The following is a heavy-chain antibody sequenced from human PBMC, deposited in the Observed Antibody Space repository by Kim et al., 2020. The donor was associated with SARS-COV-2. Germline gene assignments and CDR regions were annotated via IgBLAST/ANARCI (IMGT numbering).Heavy chain of an antibody. D-gene: IGHD6-13*01. J-gene: IGHJ4*02. Sequence: SETLSLTCTVSGGSISSSSYYWGWIRQPPGKGLEWIGSIYYSGSTYYNPSLKSRVTISVDTSKNQFSLKLSSVTAADTAVYYCASFIAAAAKPLDYWGQGTLVTVSS. CDR3: ASFIAAAAKPLDY. CDR1: GGSISSSSYY. V-gene: IGHV4-39*01. CDR2: IYYSGST.